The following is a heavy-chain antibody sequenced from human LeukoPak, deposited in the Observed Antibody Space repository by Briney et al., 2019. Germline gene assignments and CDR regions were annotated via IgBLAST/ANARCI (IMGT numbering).Heavy chain of an antibody. Sequence: GESLKISCKGSGYSFTSYWIGWVRQMPGKGLEWMGIIYPGDSDTRYSPSFQGQVTISADKSISPAYLQWSSLKASDTPMYYCASHYYYDSSGTQGYIYDAFDIWGQGTMVTVSS. CDR3: ASHYYYDSSGTQGYIYDAFDI. V-gene: IGHV5-51*01. CDR1: GYSFTSYW. CDR2: IYPGDSDT. D-gene: IGHD3-22*01. J-gene: IGHJ3*02.